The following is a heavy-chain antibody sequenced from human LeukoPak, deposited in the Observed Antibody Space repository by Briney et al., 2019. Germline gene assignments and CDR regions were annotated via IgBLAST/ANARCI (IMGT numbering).Heavy chain of an antibody. D-gene: IGHD6-13*01. CDR3: ARVVGLTGYSSSWYSGYYYYMDV. CDR1: NYPFSSYG. J-gene: IGHJ6*03. V-gene: IGHV1-18*01. Sequence: GASVKVSCKASNYPFSSYGISWVRQAPGQGLEWMGWISAYSGNTNYAQKFQGRVTMTTDTSTNTAYMELRSLRSDDTAVYYCARVVGLTGYSSSWYSGYYYYMDVWGKGTTVTVSS. CDR2: ISAYSGNT.